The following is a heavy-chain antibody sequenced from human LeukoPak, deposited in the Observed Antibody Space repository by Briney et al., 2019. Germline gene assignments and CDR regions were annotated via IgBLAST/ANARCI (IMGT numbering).Heavy chain of an antibody. V-gene: IGHV4-59*11. CDR1: GASISSHY. J-gene: IGHJ4*02. CDR2: IYYSGST. D-gene: IGHD5-24*01. Sequence: PSETLSLTCTVSGASISSHYWSWIRQPPGKGLEWIGYIYYSGSTNYNPSLKSRVDISVDTSKNQFSLKLSSVTTADTAVYYCARDARDGYTVNFDYWGQGTLVTVSS. CDR3: ARDARDGYTVNFDY.